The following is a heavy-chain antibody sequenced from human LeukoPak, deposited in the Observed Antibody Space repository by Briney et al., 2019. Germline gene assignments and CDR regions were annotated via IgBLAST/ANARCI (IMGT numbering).Heavy chain of an antibody. CDR3: ARDGWLQMTYYYYGMDV. D-gene: IGHD6-19*01. J-gene: IGHJ6*02. CDR2: ISTSSSYI. Sequence: GGSLRPSSPSSGFTFSSYIMKWVRPAPGKGLEWVSSISTSSSYIYYADSVKGRFTISRDNDKNSLYLQMNSLRAEDTAVYDCARDGWLQMTYYYYGMDVWGQGTTVTVSS. V-gene: IGHV3-21*01. CDR1: GFTFSSYI.